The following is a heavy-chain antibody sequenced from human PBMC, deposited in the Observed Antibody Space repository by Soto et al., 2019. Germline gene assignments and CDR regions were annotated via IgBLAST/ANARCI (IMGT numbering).Heavy chain of an antibody. CDR3: ARERVRSSGDEIEYFQH. CDR2: TRNKANSYTT. V-gene: IGHV3-72*01. CDR1: GFTFSDHY. J-gene: IGHJ1*01. D-gene: IGHD6-19*01. Sequence: GGSLRLSCAASGFTFSDHYMDWVRQAPGKGLEWVGRTRNKANSYTTEYAASVKGRFTISRDDSKNSLYLQMNSLKTEDTAVYYCARERVRSSGDEIEYFQHWGQGTLVTVSS.